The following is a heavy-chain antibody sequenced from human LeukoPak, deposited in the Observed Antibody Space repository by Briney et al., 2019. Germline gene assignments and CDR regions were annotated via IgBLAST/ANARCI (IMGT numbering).Heavy chain of an antibody. V-gene: IGHV3-33*06. Sequence: GGSLRLSCAASGFTFSSYGMHWVRQAPGKGLEWVAVIWYDGSNKYYADSVKGRFTISRDNSKNTLYLQMNSLRAEDTAVYYCAKAYLVVQPFDYWGQGTLVTVSS. D-gene: IGHD2-8*01. J-gene: IGHJ4*02. CDR3: AKAYLVVQPFDY. CDR1: GFTFSSYG. CDR2: IWYDGSNK.